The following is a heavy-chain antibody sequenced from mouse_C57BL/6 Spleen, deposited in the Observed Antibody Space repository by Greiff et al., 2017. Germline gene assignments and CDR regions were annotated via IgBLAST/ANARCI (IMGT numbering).Heavy chain of an antibody. V-gene: IGHV14-4*01. D-gene: IGHD2-4*01. CDR3: TTGGYYDYERTWFAY. J-gene: IGHJ3*01. Sequence: VQLQQSGAELVRPGASVKLSCTASGFNIKDDYMHWVKQRPEQGLEWIGWIDPENGDTEYASKFQGKATITADTSSNTAYLQLSSLTSEDTAVYYGTTGGYYDYERTWFAYWGQGTLVTVSA. CDR1: GFNIKDDY. CDR2: IDPENGDT.